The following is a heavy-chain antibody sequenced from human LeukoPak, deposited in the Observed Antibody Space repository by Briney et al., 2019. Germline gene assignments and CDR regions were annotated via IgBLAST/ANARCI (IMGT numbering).Heavy chain of an antibody. Sequence: ASVKVSCKASGYTFTSYGISWVRQAPGQGLEWMGWISAYNGNTNYAQKLQGRVTMTTDTSTSTAYMELRSLRSDDTAVYYCARDCSSTSCYGYYYYMDVWGKGTTVTVSS. CDR3: ARDCSSTSCYGYYYYMDV. D-gene: IGHD2-2*01. CDR1: GYTFTSYG. CDR2: ISAYNGNT. J-gene: IGHJ6*03. V-gene: IGHV1-18*01.